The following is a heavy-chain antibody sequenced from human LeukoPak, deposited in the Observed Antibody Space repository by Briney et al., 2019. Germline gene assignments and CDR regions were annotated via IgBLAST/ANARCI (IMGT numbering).Heavy chain of an antibody. CDR3: ARVRLQDIVVVVAATSYYYMDV. V-gene: IGHV3-11*04. CDR1: GFTFSDYY. J-gene: IGHJ6*03. Sequence: GGSLRLSCAASGFTFSDYYMSWIRQAPGQGLGWVSYISSSGSTIYYADSVKGRFNISRDNAKNSLYLQMNSLRAEDTAVYYCARVRLQDIVVVVAATSYYYMDVWGKGTTVTVS. CDR2: ISSSGSTI. D-gene: IGHD2-15*01.